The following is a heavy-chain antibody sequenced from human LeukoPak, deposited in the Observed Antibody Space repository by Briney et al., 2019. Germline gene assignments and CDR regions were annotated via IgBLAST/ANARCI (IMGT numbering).Heavy chain of an antibody. CDR3: ARDRWGNWNDDYFDY. D-gene: IGHD1-20*01. CDR2: IYYSGST. Sequence: SETLSLTCTVSGGSISSYYWSWIRQPPGKGLEWIGDIYYSGSTNYNPSLKSRVPISVDTSKNQFSLKLSSVTAADTAVYYCARDRWGNWNDDYFDYWGQGTLVTVSS. V-gene: IGHV4-59*01. J-gene: IGHJ4*02. CDR1: GGSISSYY.